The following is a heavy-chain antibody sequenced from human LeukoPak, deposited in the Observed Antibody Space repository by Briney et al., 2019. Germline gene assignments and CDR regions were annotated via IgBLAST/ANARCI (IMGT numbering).Heavy chain of an antibody. CDR2: ISGSGGST. V-gene: IGHV3-23*01. Sequence: GGSLRLSCAASGFTFSSYAMSWVRQAPGKGLEWVSAISGSGGSTYYADSVKGRFTISRDNSKNTLCLQMNSLRAEDTAVYYCAKHSGYSYGYSENWGQGTLVTVSS. D-gene: IGHD5-18*01. J-gene: IGHJ4*02. CDR3: AKHSGYSYGYSEN. CDR1: GFTFSSYA.